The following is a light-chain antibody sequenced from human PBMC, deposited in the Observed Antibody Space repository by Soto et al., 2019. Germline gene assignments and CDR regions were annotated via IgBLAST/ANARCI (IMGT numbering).Light chain of an antibody. V-gene: IGKV1-5*03. CDR2: KAS. J-gene: IGKJ4*01. CDR1: QTISSW. Sequence: IQMTQSPSTLSGSVGDRVTITCRASQTISSWLAWYQQKPGKAPKLLIYKASTLKSGVPSRFSGSGSGTEFTLTISSLQPDDFATYYCQQLSRYPLNFGGGTKVDI. CDR3: QQLSRYPLN.